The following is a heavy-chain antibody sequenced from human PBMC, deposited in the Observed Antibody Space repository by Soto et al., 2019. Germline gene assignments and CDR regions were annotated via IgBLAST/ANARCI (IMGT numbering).Heavy chain of an antibody. CDR1: GGSISSSSHY. Sequence: SETLSLTCTVSGGSISSSSHYWGWIRQPPGKGLEWIGYIYNSGSTNYNPSLKSRVTISVDTSKNQFSLKLSSVTAADTAVYYCARSYCSGGSCYPNWFDPWGQGTLVTVSS. CDR3: ARSYCSGGSCYPNWFDP. V-gene: IGHV4-39*07. CDR2: IYNSGST. J-gene: IGHJ5*02. D-gene: IGHD2-15*01.